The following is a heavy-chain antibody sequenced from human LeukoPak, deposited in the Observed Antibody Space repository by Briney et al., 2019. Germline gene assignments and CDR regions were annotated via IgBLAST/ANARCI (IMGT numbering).Heavy chain of an antibody. CDR1: GGSISSGDYY. CDR2: IYYSGST. J-gene: IGHJ6*02. Sequence: SEPLSLTCTVSGGSISSGDYYWSWIRQPPGKGLEWIGYIYYSGSTYYNPSLKSRVTISVDTSKNQFSLKLSSVTAADTAVYYCARYITMVRGVRSYYYYGMDVWGQGTTVTVSS. D-gene: IGHD3-10*01. CDR3: ARYITMVRGVRSYYYYGMDV. V-gene: IGHV4-30-4*01.